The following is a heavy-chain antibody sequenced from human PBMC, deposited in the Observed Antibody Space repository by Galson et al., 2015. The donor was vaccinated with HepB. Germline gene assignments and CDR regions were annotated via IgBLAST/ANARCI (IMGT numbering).Heavy chain of an antibody. CDR2: IYYSGST. CDR1: GGSISSYY. J-gene: IGHJ2*01. Sequence: SETLSLTCTVSGGSISSYYWSWIRQPPGKGLEWIGYIYYSGSTNYNPSLKSRVTISVDTSKNQFSLKLSSVTAADTAVYYCARETLHYYDSSGYYRYFDLWGRGTLVTVSS. V-gene: IGHV4-59*01. D-gene: IGHD3-22*01. CDR3: ARETLHYYDSSGYYRYFDL.